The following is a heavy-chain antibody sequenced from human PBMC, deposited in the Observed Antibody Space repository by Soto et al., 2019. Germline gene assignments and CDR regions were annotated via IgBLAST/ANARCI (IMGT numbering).Heavy chain of an antibody. J-gene: IGHJ5*02. V-gene: IGHV4-59*06. Sequence: PSETLSLTCTVSGGSISTYYWSWIRQAPGKGLEWIGYVYYTGSTYYNPSLMSRLTISVDTSKDQFSLKLTSVTAAETAVYYCVRTARQGAVAPHWFDRWGQGTQVTVS. D-gene: IGHD2-21*02. CDR3: VRTARQGAVAPHWFDR. CDR1: GGSISTYY. CDR2: VYYTGST.